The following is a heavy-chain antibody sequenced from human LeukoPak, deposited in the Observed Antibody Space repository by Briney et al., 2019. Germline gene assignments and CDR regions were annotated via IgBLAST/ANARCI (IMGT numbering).Heavy chain of an antibody. V-gene: IGHV4-39*01. CDR2: IYYSGST. CDR3: ASGHIAISNFDY. CDR1: GGSISSSSYY. D-gene: IGHD3-9*01. J-gene: IGHJ4*02. Sequence: PSETLSLTCAVSGGSISSSSYYWGWIRQPPGKGLEWIGSIYYSGSTYYNPSLKSRVTISVDTSKNQFSLKLSSVTATDTAVYYCASGHIAISNFDYWGQGTLVTVSS.